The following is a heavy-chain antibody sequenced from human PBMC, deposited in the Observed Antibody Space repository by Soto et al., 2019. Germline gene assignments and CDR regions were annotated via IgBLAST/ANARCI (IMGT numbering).Heavy chain of an antibody. CDR1: RYTFTTYT. V-gene: IGHV1-3*01. Sequence: ASAKVSSKASRYTFTTYTIHWVRQAPGQSLEWMGWINAGGGNTRYSQKFQGRVTITRDTSASTAYMELSGLRSEDTAVYYCARRYYSMDVWGKGTTVTVSS. CDR3: ARRYYSMDV. J-gene: IGHJ6*03. CDR2: INAGGGNT.